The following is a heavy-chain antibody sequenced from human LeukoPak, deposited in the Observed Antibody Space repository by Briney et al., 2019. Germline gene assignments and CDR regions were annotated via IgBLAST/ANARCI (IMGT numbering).Heavy chain of an antibody. CDR1: GFTFSSYA. D-gene: IGHD2-2*03. CDR3: AKEAGYCSTTTCYVDY. CDR2: ISGSGGST. J-gene: IGHJ4*02. Sequence: GGSLRLSCAASGFTFSSYAMSWVRQAPGKGLELVSGISGSGGSTYYADSVKGRFTISRDNSKNTLYLQMNSLRAEDTAVYYCAKEAGYCSTTTCYVDYWGQGTLVTVSS. V-gene: IGHV3-23*01.